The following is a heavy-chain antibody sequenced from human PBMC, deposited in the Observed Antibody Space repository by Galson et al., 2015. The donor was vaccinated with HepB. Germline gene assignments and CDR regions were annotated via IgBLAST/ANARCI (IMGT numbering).Heavy chain of an antibody. V-gene: IGHV3-48*02. D-gene: IGHD3-3*01. Sequence: SLRLSCAASGFTFSTYSMNWVRQAPGKGLEWISYISGSSGSIYYADSVKGRFTISRDNAKNSLYLQMDSLRDEDTAVYYCARDPGPYDLWTGFGNYFDYWGQGTLVTVSS. J-gene: IGHJ4*02. CDR2: ISGSSGSI. CDR1: GFTFSTYS. CDR3: ARDPGPYDLWTGFGNYFDY.